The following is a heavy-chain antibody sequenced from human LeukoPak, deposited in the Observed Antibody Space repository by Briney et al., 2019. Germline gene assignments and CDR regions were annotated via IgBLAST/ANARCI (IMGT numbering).Heavy chain of an antibody. CDR3: ARRGDYFDY. D-gene: IGHD3-10*01. CDR1: GYGFTSKW. V-gene: IGHV5-51*01. Sequence: GESLKISCKGSGYGFTSKWIGWVRQMPGKGQEWMGIIYPRDSDTRYSPSFQGQVTISVDKSITTAYLQWSSLKASDTAMYYCARRGDYFDYWGQGTLVTVSS. CDR2: IYPRDSDT. J-gene: IGHJ4*02.